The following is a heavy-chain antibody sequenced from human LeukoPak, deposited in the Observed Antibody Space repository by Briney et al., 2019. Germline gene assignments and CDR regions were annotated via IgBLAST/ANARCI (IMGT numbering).Heavy chain of an antibody. CDR3: ARGGSIYYYYYMDV. CDR1: GGSISSYY. D-gene: IGHD3-9*01. Sequence: SSETLSLTCTVSGGSISSYYWSWIRQPPGKGLEWIGYIYYSGSTNYNPSLKSRVTISVDTSKNQFSLKLSSVTAADTAVYYCARGGSIYYYYYMDVWGKGTTVTISS. CDR2: IYYSGST. J-gene: IGHJ6*03. V-gene: IGHV4-59*01.